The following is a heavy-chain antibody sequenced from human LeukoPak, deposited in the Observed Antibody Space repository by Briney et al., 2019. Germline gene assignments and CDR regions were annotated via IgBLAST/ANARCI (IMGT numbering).Heavy chain of an antibody. V-gene: IGHV4-31*03. CDR2: IYYSGST. CDR3: ARALYDILTGYSDAFDI. CDR1: GGSISSGGYY. J-gene: IGHJ3*02. Sequence: SETLSLTCTVSGGSISSGGYYWSWIRQHPGKGLEWIVYIYYSGSTYYNPSLKSRVTISVDTSKNQFSLKLSSVTAADTAVYYCARALYDILTGYSDAFDIWGQGTMVTVSS. D-gene: IGHD3-9*01.